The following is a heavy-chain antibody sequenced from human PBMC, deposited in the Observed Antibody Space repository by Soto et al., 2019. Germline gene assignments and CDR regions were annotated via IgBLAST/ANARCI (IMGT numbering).Heavy chain of an antibody. CDR1: GFSLSTRGVG. Sequence: QITLKESGPTLVKPTQTLTLTCTFSGFSLSTRGVGVGWIRQPPGKALEWLAIIYWDDDKRYSPSLKSRLTITKDTSKNRGVLKMTNMDPVDTATYYCAHKGGGDRILDYWGQGTLVTVSS. V-gene: IGHV2-5*02. J-gene: IGHJ4*02. D-gene: IGHD3-16*01. CDR2: IYWDDDK. CDR3: AHKGGGDRILDY.